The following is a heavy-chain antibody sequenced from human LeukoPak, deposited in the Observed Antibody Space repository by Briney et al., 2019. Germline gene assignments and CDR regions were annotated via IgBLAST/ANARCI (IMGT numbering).Heavy chain of an antibody. Sequence: QSGGSLRLSCAASGFTFSSYAMSWVRQAPGKGLEWVSAISGSGGSTYYADSVKGRFTISRDNSKNTLYLQMNSLRAEDTAVYYCAKEPYYCSGGSCGANWFDPWGQGTLVTVSS. CDR3: AKEPYYCSGGSCGANWFDP. J-gene: IGHJ5*02. CDR2: ISGSGGST. V-gene: IGHV3-23*01. CDR1: GFTFSSYA. D-gene: IGHD2-15*01.